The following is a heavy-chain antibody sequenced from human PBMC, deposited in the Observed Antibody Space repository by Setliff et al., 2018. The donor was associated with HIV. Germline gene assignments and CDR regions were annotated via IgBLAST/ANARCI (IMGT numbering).Heavy chain of an antibody. V-gene: IGHV4-39*07. CDR2: IAYTGSG. CDR3: AREVRWELPQGFDH. Sequence: SETLSLTCTVSGGSISSRNFYWGWIRQPPGKGLEWIGSIAYTGSGYYNSSLKSRVTVSVDTSRNECSLKLTSVTAADTAVYYCAREVRWELPQGFDHWGQGSQVTVS. J-gene: IGHJ4*02. CDR1: GGSISSRNFY. D-gene: IGHD1-26*01.